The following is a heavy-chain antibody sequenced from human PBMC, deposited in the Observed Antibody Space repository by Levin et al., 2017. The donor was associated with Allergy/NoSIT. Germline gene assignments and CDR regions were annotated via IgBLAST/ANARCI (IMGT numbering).Heavy chain of an antibody. CDR1: GFTLSTYW. J-gene: IGHJ4*02. Sequence: TSETLSLTCAASGFTLSTYWMHWVRQVPGKGLVWVSRINEDGSRIDYADSVKGRFTISRDIAKNTLYLEMNSLRAEDTAVYYCSRDTFGPKDYWGQGTLVTVSS. V-gene: IGHV3-74*01. CDR2: INEDGSRI. D-gene: IGHD3-16*01. CDR3: SRDTFGPKDY.